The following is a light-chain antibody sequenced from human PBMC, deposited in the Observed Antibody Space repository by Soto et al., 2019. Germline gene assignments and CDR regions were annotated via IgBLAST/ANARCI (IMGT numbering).Light chain of an antibody. J-gene: IGKJ2*03. CDR3: LRYAGLPYS. V-gene: IGKV3-20*01. CDR2: GAS. Sequence: EIVLTQSPGTLSLSPGERATLSCRASQSVSSSYLAWYQQKPGQAPRLLIYGASSRATGIPDRFSGSGSGTDFTLNISRLGAEDFAVYYWLRYAGLPYSFGQGTNLEIK. CDR1: QSVSSSY.